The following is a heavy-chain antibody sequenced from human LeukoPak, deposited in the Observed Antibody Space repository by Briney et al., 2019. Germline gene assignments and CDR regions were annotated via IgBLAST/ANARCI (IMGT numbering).Heavy chain of an antibody. CDR3: AKAVTADYFDY. CDR1: GFTFSSCA. J-gene: IGHJ4*02. D-gene: IGHD2-21*02. V-gene: IGHV3-23*01. Sequence: LGGSLRLSCAASGFTFSSCAMSWVRQAPGKGLEWVSDISGSGGSTYYADSVKGRFTISRDNSKNTLYLQMSSLRAEDTAVYYCAKAVTADYFDYWGQGTLVTVSS. CDR2: ISGSGGST.